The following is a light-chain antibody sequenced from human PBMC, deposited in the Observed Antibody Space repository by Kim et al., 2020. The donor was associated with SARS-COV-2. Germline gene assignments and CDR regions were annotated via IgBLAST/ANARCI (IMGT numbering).Light chain of an antibody. CDR2: EVN. V-gene: IGLV6-57*03. CDR1: GGRIASNY. CDR3: QSYNISNSV. Sequence: GKTVTISCTRSGGRIASNYVQWYPQRPGRAPTTVIYEVNQGPSGVPDRFSGSIDSSSNSASLTISGLKTEDETDYYCQSYNISNSVFGTGTKVTVL. J-gene: IGLJ1*01.